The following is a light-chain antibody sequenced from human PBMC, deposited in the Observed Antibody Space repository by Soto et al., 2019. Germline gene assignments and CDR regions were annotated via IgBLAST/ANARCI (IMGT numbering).Light chain of an antibody. CDR2: AAS. CDR3: QQSYSTLEYT. V-gene: IGKV1-39*01. CDR1: QSISSY. J-gene: IGKJ2*01. Sequence: DIQMTQSPSSLSASVGDRVTTTCRASQSISSYLNWYQQKPGKAPKLLIYAASSLQSGVPSRFSGSGSGTDFTLTISSLQPEDFATYYCQQSYSTLEYTFGQGTKVDIK.